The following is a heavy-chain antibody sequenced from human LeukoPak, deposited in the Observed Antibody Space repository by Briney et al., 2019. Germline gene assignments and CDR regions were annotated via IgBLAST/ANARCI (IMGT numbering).Heavy chain of an antibody. D-gene: IGHD3-22*01. J-gene: IGHJ4*02. CDR3: ARLAWASENYYQRSGFDY. CDR2: IRQDGNEI. V-gene: IGHV3-7*01. CDR1: GFRFSSNW. Sequence: PGGSLRLSCVVSGFRFSSNWMSWVRQAPGKGLEWVANIRQDGNEIYYVDSVKGRFTISRDNARNSLYLQMNSLRAEDTAVYYCARLAWASENYYQRSGFDYWGQGTLVTVSS.